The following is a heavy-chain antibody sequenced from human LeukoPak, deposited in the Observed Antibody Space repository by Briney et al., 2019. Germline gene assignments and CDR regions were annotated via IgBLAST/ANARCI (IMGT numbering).Heavy chain of an antibody. D-gene: IGHD1-7*01. Sequence: GGSLRLSCAASGFTFSSYWMSWVRQAPGKGLEWVANIKQDGSEKYYVDSVKGRFTISRDNAKNALYLQMNSLRAEDTAVYYCAREGYNWNYGWIYHYGMDVWGQGTTVTVSS. CDR3: AREGYNWNYGWIYHYGMDV. J-gene: IGHJ6*02. CDR1: GFTFSSYW. V-gene: IGHV3-7*01. CDR2: IKQDGSEK.